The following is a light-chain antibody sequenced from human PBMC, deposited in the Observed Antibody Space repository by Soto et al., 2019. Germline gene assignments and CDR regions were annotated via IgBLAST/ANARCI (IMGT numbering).Light chain of an antibody. CDR3: SSYAGSNTFYV. CDR1: SSNIGSTYD. CDR2: GNT. J-gene: IGLJ1*01. Sequence: QSVLAQPPSVSGAPGQRVTISCTGSSSNIGSTYDVQWYQQLPGTAPKLLIHGNTDRPSGVPDRFSGSKSGTTASLTVTGLQAEDEADYYCSSYAGSNTFYVFGTGTKVTVL. V-gene: IGLV1-40*01.